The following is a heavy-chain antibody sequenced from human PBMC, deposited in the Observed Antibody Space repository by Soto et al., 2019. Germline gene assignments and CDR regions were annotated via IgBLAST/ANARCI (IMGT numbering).Heavy chain of an antibody. D-gene: IGHD3-22*01. CDR3: ARALVGRYYDSSGYLDY. J-gene: IGHJ4*02. V-gene: IGHV4-59*01. CDR1: GGSISSYY. Sequence: PSETLSLTCTVSGGSISSYYWSWIRQPPGKGLEWIGYIYYSGSTNYNPSLKSRVTISVDTSKNQFSLKLSSVTAADTAVYYCARALVGRYYDSSGYLDYWGQGTLVTVSS. CDR2: IYYSGST.